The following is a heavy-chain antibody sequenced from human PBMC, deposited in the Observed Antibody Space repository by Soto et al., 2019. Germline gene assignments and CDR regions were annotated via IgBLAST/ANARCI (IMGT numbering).Heavy chain of an antibody. Sequence: EVLLEKSGGGLVKPGGSLRLSCAASGFTVSRYHINWVRQAPGKVLEWVSSIGSSTTYTYYADSLKGRLIISRDNAKTSVYLQVTSRTAEDTAVYYCAIDQVGMDVWGQGTPVTVS. J-gene: IGHJ6*02. CDR1: GFTVSRYH. V-gene: IGHV3-21*01. CDR3: AIDQVGMDV. CDR2: IGSSTTYT.